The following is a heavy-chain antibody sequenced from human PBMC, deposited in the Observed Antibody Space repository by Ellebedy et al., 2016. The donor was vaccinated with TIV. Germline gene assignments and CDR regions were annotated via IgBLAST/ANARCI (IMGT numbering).Heavy chain of an antibody. V-gene: IGHV3-11*01. J-gene: IGHJ4*02. CDR2: ISSSGSTI. D-gene: IGHD2-2*03. CDR3: AKYLGNMGIVVVTAI. Sequence: PGGSLRLSCEASGFTFSDYSMRWIRHAPGKGLEWVSYISSSGSTIYYADSVKGRFTISRDNANNSLYLQMNSLRAEDTAVYYCAKYLGNMGIVVVTAIWGQGTLVTVSS. CDR1: GFTFSDYS.